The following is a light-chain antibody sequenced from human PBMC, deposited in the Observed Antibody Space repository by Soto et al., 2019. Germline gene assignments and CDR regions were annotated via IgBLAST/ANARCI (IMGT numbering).Light chain of an antibody. J-gene: IGLJ2*01. CDR3: QSFDKYLSAVV. CDR2: SNN. V-gene: IGLV1-44*01. Sequence: QSVLTQPPSASGTPGQRVTISCSGSSSNIGSNTVNWYQQLPGTAPKHLIFSNNQRPSGVPDRFSGSKSGTSASLAISGLQAEDEADYYCQSFDKYLSAVVFGGGTKLTVL. CDR1: SSNIGSNT.